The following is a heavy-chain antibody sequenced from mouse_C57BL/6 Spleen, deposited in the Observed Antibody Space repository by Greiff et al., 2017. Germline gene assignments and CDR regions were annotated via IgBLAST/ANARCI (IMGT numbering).Heavy chain of an antibody. CDR3: ARDSNYGSAMDY. D-gene: IGHD2-5*01. CDR2: IHPNSGST. V-gene: IGHV1-64*01. CDR1: GYTFTSYW. Sequence: QVQLQQPGAELVKPGASVKLSCKASGYTFTSYWMHWVKQRPGQGLEWIGMIHPNSGSTNYNEKFKSNATLTVDKSSSTAYMQLSSLTSEDSAVYYCARDSNYGSAMDYWGQGTSVTVSS. J-gene: IGHJ4*01.